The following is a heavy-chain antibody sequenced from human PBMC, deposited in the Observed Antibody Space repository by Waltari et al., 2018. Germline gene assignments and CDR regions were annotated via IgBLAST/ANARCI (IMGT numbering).Heavy chain of an antibody. CDR3: ARDRGAAAVFDY. CDR2: IWYDGSNK. CDR1: GFPFISYG. Sequence: QVQLVESGGGVVQPGRSLRLSWAASGFPFISYGMHWGRQAPGKGLGRVAVIWYDGSNKYYADSVKGRFTISRDNSKNTLYLQMNSLRAEDTAVYYCARDRGAAAVFDYWGQGTLVTVSS. J-gene: IGHJ4*02. D-gene: IGHD6-13*01. V-gene: IGHV3-33*01.